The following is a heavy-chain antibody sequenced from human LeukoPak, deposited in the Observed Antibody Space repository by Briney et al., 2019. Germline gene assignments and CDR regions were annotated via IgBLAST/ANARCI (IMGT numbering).Heavy chain of an antibody. J-gene: IGHJ3*02. V-gene: IGHV3-23*01. D-gene: IGHD4-17*01. Sequence: PTGGSLRLSCAASGFTFSTYAMSWVRQAPGKGLEWVSTISGSAGTTYYADSVKGRFTISRDDSKNTLYLQMNSLRAEDTAIYYCARTAEAVTSIWGQGTMVTVSS. CDR1: GFTFSTYA. CDR2: ISGSAGTT. CDR3: ARTAEAVTSI.